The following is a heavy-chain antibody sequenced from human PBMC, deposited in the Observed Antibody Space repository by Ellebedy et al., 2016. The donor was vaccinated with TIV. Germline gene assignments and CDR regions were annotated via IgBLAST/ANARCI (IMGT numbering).Heavy chain of an antibody. CDR1: GFTFTSYA. D-gene: IGHD3-10*01. CDR3: AKRVTMVREVITYYHYAMDV. V-gene: IGHV3-23*01. CDR2: ISGSGGST. Sequence: GESLKISCAASGFTFTSYAMNWVRQAPGKGLEWVSAISGSGGSTYYADSVKGRFTISRDNSKNTLYLQMNSLRGEDTAVYYCAKRVTMVREVITYYHYAMDVWGQGTTVTVSS. J-gene: IGHJ6*02.